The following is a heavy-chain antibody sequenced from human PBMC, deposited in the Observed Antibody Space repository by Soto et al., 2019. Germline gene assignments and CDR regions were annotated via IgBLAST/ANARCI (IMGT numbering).Heavy chain of an antibody. D-gene: IGHD3-10*01. V-gene: IGHV3-23*01. CDR1: GFTFNNYA. CDR2: ISGGGDTT. CDR3: AKGRGGSGSLTPRVDF. J-gene: IGHJ4*02. Sequence: EVQLLESGGCLVQPGGSLRLSCAASGFTFNNYAMTWVRQAPGKGLEWVSAISGGGDTTSYADSVKGRFTVSRDGSKNTLYVQMSSPRAEDTALYYCAKGRGGSGSLTPRVDFWGQGTLVTVSS.